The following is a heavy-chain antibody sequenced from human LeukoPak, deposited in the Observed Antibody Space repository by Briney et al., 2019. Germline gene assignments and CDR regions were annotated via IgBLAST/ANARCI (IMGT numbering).Heavy chain of an antibody. CDR1: GFTFSSYE. J-gene: IGHJ4*02. D-gene: IGHD3-22*01. CDR3: AKSKFPYDSNGWHGYFDF. V-gene: IGHV3-23*01. Sequence: PGGSLRLSCAASGFTFSSYEMNWVRQAPGKGLEWVSSISVSGGSTYYADSVKGRFTISRDNSKNTLFLQMNSLRADDTAVYYCAKSKFPYDSNGWHGYFDFWGQGTLVTVSS. CDR2: ISVSGGST.